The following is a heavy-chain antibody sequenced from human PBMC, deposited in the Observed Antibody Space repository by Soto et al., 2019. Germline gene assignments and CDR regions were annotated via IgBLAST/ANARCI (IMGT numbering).Heavy chain of an antibody. Sequence: PSETLSLTCAVSCYPISSSNWWGWIRQPPGKGLEWIGYIYYSGSTYYNPSLKSRVTMSVDTSKNQFSLKLSSVTAADTAVYYCARAAYLYSSSWSSTYYYYYGMDVWGQGTTVTVS. CDR3: ARAAYLYSSSWSSTYYYYYGMDV. CDR1: CYPISSSNW. V-gene: IGHV4-28*03. CDR2: IYYSGST. D-gene: IGHD6-13*01. J-gene: IGHJ6*02.